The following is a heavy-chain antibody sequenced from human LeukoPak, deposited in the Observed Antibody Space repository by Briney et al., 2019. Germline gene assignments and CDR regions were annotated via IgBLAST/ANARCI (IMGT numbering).Heavy chain of an antibody. V-gene: IGHV1-69*05. Sequence: RRASVKVSCKASGGTFSSYAISWVRQAPGQGLEWMGRIIPIFSTANYAQKFQGRVTITTDESTSTAYMELSSLRSEDTAVYYCARWSPLTLDITGTRDPAFDIWGQGTMVTVSS. CDR1: GGTFSSYA. D-gene: IGHD1-20*01. CDR2: IIPIFSTA. J-gene: IGHJ3*02. CDR3: ARWSPLTLDITGTRDPAFDI.